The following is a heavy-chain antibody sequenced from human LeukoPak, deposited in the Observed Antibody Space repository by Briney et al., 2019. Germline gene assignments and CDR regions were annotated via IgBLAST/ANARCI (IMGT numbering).Heavy chain of an antibody. J-gene: IGHJ4*02. Sequence: PGRSLRLSCAASGFTFDDYAMHWVRQAPGKGLEWVSGISWNSGSIGYADSVKGRFTISRDTAKNSLYLQMNSLRAEDTALYYCAKDIFTMVRGVVDYWGQGTLVTVSS. CDR1: GFTFDDYA. D-gene: IGHD3-10*01. CDR2: ISWNSGSI. V-gene: IGHV3-9*01. CDR3: AKDIFTMVRGVVDY.